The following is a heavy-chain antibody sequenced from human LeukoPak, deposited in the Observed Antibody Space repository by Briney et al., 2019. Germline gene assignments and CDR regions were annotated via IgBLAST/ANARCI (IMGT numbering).Heavy chain of an antibody. J-gene: IGHJ6*02. D-gene: IGHD1-26*01. V-gene: IGHV4-59*01. CDR3: ARESGSYSGGYYYYYGMGV. Sequence: SETLSLTCTVSGDSISHYYWSWIRQPPGKGLEWIGYVYYSGSTDYNPSLKSRVTISVDTSKNQFSLKLNSVTAADTAVYYCARESGSYSGGYYYYYGMGVWGQGTTVTVSS. CDR1: GDSISHYY. CDR2: VYYSGST.